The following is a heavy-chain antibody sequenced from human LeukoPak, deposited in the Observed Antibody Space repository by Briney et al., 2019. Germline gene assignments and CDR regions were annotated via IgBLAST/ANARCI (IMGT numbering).Heavy chain of an antibody. CDR2: IPYDGSNK. CDR1: GFTFSSYW. J-gene: IGHJ4*02. CDR3: AKVSAFYFDY. V-gene: IGHV3-30*02. Sequence: GGSLRLSCAASGFTFSSYWMSWVRQAPGKGLEWVTFIPYDGSNKYYADSVKGRFTISRDNSKNTLYLQMNSLRTEDTAVYYCAKVSAFYFDYWGQGTLVTVSS.